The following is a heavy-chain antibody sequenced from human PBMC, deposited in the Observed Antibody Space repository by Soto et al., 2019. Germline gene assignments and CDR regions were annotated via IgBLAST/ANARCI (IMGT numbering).Heavy chain of an antibody. CDR2: ISHDGSNK. Sequence: PGGSLRLSCAASGFTFSTYGMHWVRQAPGKGLEWVAVISHDGSNKDYADSVKGRFTISRDNSKNTLYLQMNSLRAEDTAVFYSVKDLIRDLLPGCNWFDSWGQGTLVTVSS. CDR3: VKDLIRDLLPGCNWFDS. J-gene: IGHJ5*01. D-gene: IGHD1-26*01. CDR1: GFTFSTYG. V-gene: IGHV3-30*18.